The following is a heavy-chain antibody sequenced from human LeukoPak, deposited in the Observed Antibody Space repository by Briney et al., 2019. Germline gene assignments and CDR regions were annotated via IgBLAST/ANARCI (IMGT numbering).Heavy chain of an antibody. CDR1: GFSLSATGVG. J-gene: IGHJ4*02. D-gene: IGHD3-16*01. CDR2: IYWDDDK. Sequence: SGPTLVNPTQTLTLTCTCAGFSLSATGVGLGWIRQPPGKALESLALIYWDDDKRYSPSLKSRLTITKDTTKNQVVLTMTNMDPVDTATYYCAHSPTSGSDYWGQGTLVTVSS. V-gene: IGHV2-5*02. CDR3: AHSPTSGSDY.